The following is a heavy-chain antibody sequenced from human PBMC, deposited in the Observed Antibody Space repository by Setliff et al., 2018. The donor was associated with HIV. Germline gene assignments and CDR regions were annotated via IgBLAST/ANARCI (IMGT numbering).Heavy chain of an antibody. V-gene: IGHV4-4*07. J-gene: IGHJ4*01. CDR1: GGSISSYY. D-gene: IGHD6-13*01. CDR2: ISAAGTI. CDR3: ARDEGRATGSWWDQSASWYLDY. Sequence: SETLSLTCTVSGGSISSYYWSWIRQPAGKRLEFIGRISAAGTINYNPSLRSRVTLSVDTSENQFCLTVNSVTAADTAMYFCARDEGRATGSWWDQSASWYLDYWGHGILVTVSS.